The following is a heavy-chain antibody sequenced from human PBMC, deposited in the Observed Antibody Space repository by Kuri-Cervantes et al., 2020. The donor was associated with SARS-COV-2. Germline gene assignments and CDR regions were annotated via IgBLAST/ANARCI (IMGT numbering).Heavy chain of an antibody. CDR3: ARGMVRGLIQSYYYGMDV. V-gene: IGHV1-2*04. CDR2: INPNSGGT. J-gene: IGHJ6*02. D-gene: IGHD3-10*01. CDR1: GYNFTGYY. Sequence: ASVKVSCKASGYNFTGYYMYWVRQAPGQGLEWMGWINPNSGGTNYAQKFQGWVTMTRDTSSTGYMELSRLRSDDTAVYYCARGMVRGLIQSYYYGMDVWGQGTTVTVSS.